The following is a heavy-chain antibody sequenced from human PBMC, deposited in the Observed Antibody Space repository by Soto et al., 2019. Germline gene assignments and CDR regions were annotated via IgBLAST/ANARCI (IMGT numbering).Heavy chain of an antibody. CDR1: GYTYNTRG. V-gene: IGHV1-18*01. J-gene: IGHJ4*02. Sequence: GASVKVSCKASGYTYNTRGISWVRQAPGQGLEWMGWINSYNGNTKYARKFQGRFTMTTDTSTSTSYMELKSLRSDDTAVYYCAREGLSPVTTPSSYWGQGTLVTVSS. CDR2: INSYNGNT. D-gene: IGHD4-17*01. CDR3: AREGLSPVTTPSSY.